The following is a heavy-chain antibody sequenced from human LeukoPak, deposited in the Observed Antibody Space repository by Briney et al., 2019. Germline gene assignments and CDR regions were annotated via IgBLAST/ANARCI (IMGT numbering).Heavy chain of an antibody. V-gene: IGHV4-59*08. CDR2: IYYSGST. J-gene: IGHJ3*01. D-gene: IGHD2-15*01. CDR3: ARLRYCSGGGCYWGAFDV. CDR1: GGSISSYY. Sequence: KPSETLSLTCSVSGGSISSYYWSWIRQPPGKGLEWIGYIYYSGSTHYNPSLQSRVTISLDTSKNQFSLKLSSVTAADTAVYYCARLRYCSGGGCYWGAFDVWGQGTMVTVSS.